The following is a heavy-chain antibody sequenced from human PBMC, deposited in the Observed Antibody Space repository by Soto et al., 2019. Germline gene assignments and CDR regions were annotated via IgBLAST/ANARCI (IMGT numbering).Heavy chain of an antibody. CDR3: VRDPTYGAF. CDR2: IHSSGST. D-gene: IGHD4-17*01. J-gene: IGHJ1*01. V-gene: IGHV3-66*01. CDR1: GFTVSSND. Sequence: EVQLVEAGGGLVQPGGSLTLSCAASGFTVSSNDMSWVRQAPGKGLEWVSVIHSSGSTFYADSVKGRFTVSRDTSKNTLYLQTTSLGAEDTGVYHCVRDPTYGAFWGQGTLVTVSS.